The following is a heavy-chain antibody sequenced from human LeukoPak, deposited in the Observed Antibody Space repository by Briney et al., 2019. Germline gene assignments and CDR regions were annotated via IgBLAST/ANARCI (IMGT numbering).Heavy chain of an antibody. V-gene: IGHV3-23*01. D-gene: IGHD3-22*01. CDR2: ISVSGDST. Sequence: GGSLRLSCAASGFTFSSYAMTWVRQAPGKGLEWVSGISVSGDSTFYADSVKGRFTISRDNSKNTLYLQMNSLRAEDTAVYYCAKGYYYDSSGYYSFDYWGQGTLVTVSS. J-gene: IGHJ4*02. CDR1: GFTFSSYA. CDR3: AKGYYYDSSGYYSFDY.